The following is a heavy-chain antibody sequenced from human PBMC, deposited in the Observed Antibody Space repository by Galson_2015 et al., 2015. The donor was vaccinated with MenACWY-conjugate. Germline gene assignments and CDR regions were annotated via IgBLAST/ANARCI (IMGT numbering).Heavy chain of an antibody. CDR2: IWHDGSKT. CDR3: ARDSRYNYYLPGFGDN. J-gene: IGHJ4*02. V-gene: IGHV3-33*01. CDR1: GFNFNGNG. Sequence: SLRLSCAASGFNFNGNGMHWVRQAAGKGLEWVAIIWHDGSKTYYADSVKGRFTIPRDNSKNTLYLQMNSLRAEDTAVYYCARDSRYNYYLPGFGDNWGQGTQVSVSS. D-gene: IGHD5-18*01.